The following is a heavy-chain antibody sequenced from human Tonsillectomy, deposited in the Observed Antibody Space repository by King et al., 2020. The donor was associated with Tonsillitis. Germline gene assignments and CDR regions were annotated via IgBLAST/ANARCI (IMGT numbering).Heavy chain of an antibody. Sequence: VQLVESGGGVVQPGRSLRLSCAASGFTFGNFGMHCVRQAPGKGLEWVAVIAYDGSNKYYAGSVKGRFTISRDNSKNTLYLQMNSLRAEDTAVYDCAKEVGSGSYLFIENYYYYGMDVWGQGTTVTVSS. CDR1: GFTFGNFG. CDR2: IAYDGSNK. J-gene: IGHJ6*02. D-gene: IGHD3-10*01. CDR3: AKEVGSGSYLFIENYYYYGMDV. V-gene: IGHV3-30*18.